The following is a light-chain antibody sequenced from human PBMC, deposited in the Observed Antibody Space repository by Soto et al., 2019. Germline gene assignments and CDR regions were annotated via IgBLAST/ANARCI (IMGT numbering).Light chain of an antibody. J-gene: IGLJ2*01. Sequence: QSVLTQPASVSGSPGQSITISCTGTSRDVGGYNSVSWYQQHPGKAPKLIIFEVNNRPSGVSNRFSGSKSGNTASLTISGLQAEDEADYYCYSYTITNTLRVLFGGGTKLTVL. CDR3: YSYTITNTLRVL. V-gene: IGLV2-14*01. CDR1: SRDVGGYNS. CDR2: EVN.